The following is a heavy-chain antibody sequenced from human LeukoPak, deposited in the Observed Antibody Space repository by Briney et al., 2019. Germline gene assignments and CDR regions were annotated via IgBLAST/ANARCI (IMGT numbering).Heavy chain of an antibody. CDR1: GFAFSSYA. CDR2: ISYDGSNK. CDR3: TRGSLPLTVGYYFDS. D-gene: IGHD3-22*01. Sequence: GGSLRLSCAASGFAFSSYAMHWVRQAPGKGLEWVAVISYDGSNKYYADSVKGRFTISRDNSKNTLYLQMNSLRAEDTAVYYCTRGSLPLTVGYYFDSWGQGTLVTVSS. V-gene: IGHV3-30-3*01. J-gene: IGHJ4*02.